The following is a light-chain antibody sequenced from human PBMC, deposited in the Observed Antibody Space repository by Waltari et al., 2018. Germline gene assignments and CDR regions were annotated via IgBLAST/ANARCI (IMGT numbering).Light chain of an antibody. CDR3: QAWDSSLRV. V-gene: IGLV3-1*01. CDR2: QDN. Sequence: SYELTQSPSVSVSPGQTASITCSGDNLGDKYACWYQQKPGQSPVLVIYQDNKRPSGIPERFSGSNSGNTATLTISGTQAMDEADYYCQAWDSSLRVFGGGTKLTVL. J-gene: IGLJ2*01. CDR1: NLGDKY.